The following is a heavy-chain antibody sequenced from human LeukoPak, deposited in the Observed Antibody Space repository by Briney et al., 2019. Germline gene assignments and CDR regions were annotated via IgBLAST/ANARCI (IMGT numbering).Heavy chain of an antibody. CDR3: ARDPSVVWGTGYYYFDY. CDR1: GFTFSSYW. Sequence: GGSLRLSCATSGFTFSSYWMSWVRQAPGKGLEWVANIKQDGSEKYYVDSVKGRSTISRDNAKNSLYLQMNSLRAEDTAVYYCARDPSVVWGTGYYYFDYWGQGTLVTVSS. CDR2: IKQDGSEK. V-gene: IGHV3-7*01. J-gene: IGHJ4*02. D-gene: IGHD3/OR15-3a*01.